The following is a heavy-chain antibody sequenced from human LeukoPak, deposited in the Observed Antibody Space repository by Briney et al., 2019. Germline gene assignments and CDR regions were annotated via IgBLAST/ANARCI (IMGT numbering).Heavy chain of an antibody. CDR1: GGSISSYY. V-gene: IGHV4-59*01. CDR2: IYYSGST. Sequence: PSETLSLTCTVSGGSISSYYWSWIRQPPGRGLEWIGYIYYSGSTNYNPSLKSRVTISVDTSKNQFSLKLSSVTVADTAVYYCASLYCGGDCDEQPRPHDAFDIWGQGTMVTVSS. J-gene: IGHJ3*02. D-gene: IGHD2-21*02. CDR3: ASLYCGGDCDEQPRPHDAFDI.